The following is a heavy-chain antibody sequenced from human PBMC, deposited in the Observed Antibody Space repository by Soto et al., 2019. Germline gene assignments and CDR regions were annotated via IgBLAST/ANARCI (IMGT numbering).Heavy chain of an antibody. Sequence: QVQLVESGGGVVQPGRSLRLSCAASGFTFSSYGMHWVRQAPGKGLEWVAVISYDGSNKYYADSVKGRFTISRDNSKNTLYLQMNRLRAEDTAVYYCAKGEGDYWGQGTLVTVSS. J-gene: IGHJ4*02. V-gene: IGHV3-30*18. CDR2: ISYDGSNK. CDR3: AKGEGDY. CDR1: GFTFSSYG.